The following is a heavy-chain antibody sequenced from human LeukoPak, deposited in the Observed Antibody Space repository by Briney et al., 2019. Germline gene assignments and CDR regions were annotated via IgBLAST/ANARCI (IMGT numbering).Heavy chain of an antibody. CDR3: AGGKYYYDSNGYLGAYYFEY. CDR1: GGSISTFY. Sequence: PSETLSLTCTVSGGSISTFYWNWIRQPPGKGLEWIESIYYSGTTYYNPSLKSRVTISVDTSKNQFSLKLSSVTAADTAVYYCAGGKYYYDSNGYLGAYYFEYWGQGTLVTVSS. D-gene: IGHD3-22*01. CDR2: IYYSGTT. V-gene: IGHV4-59*05. J-gene: IGHJ4*02.